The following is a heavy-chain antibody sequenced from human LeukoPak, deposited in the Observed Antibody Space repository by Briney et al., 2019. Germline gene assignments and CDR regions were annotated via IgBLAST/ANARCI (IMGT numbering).Heavy chain of an antibody. CDR2: IYPSDSDV. D-gene: IGHD3-22*01. V-gene: IGHV5-51*01. J-gene: IGHJ4*02. CDR3: ARFEVNLEDGSDYFYFDY. Sequence: GESLKISCRVFGYAFASYWIGWVRQVPGKGLEWMGIIYPSDSDVRYNPSFEGQVTFSADKSINTAYLQWNSLKASDTAMYYCARFEVNLEDGSDYFYFDYWGQGTLVTVSS. CDR1: GYAFASYW.